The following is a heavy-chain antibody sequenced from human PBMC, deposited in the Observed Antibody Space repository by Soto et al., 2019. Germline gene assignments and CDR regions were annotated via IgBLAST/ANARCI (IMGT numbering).Heavy chain of an antibody. CDR1: GGSISSGDYY. J-gene: IGHJ4*02. V-gene: IGHV4-30-4*01. D-gene: IGHD3-3*01. CDR3: ASLDFWSGYLDEYYFDY. Sequence: PSETLSLTCTVSGGSISSGDYYWSWIRQPPGKGLEWIGYIYYSGSTYYNPSLKSRVTISVDTSENQFSLKLSSVTAADTAVYYCASLDFWSGYLDEYYFDYWGQGTLVTVSS. CDR2: IYYSGST.